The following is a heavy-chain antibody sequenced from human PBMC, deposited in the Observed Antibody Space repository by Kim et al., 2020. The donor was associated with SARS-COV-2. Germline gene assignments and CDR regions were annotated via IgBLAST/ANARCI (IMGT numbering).Heavy chain of an antibody. Sequence: NEYAVSVKSRITISPDTSKNQFSLQLDSVTPEDTAVYYCAGDGPGYFYFDYWGQGTLVTVSS. CDR2: N. CDR3: AGDGPGYFYFDY. J-gene: IGHJ4*02. D-gene: IGHD3-9*01. V-gene: IGHV6-1*01.